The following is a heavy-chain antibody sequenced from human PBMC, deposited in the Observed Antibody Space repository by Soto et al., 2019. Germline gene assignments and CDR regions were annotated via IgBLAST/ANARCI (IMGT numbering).Heavy chain of an antibody. CDR1: GFTFSSYA. Sequence: GGSLRLSCAASGFTFSSYAMHWVRQAPGKGLEWVAVISYDGSNKYYADSVKGRFTISRDNSKNTLYLQMNSLRAEDTAVYYCESPRYSSREGDAFDIWGQGTMVTVSS. CDR3: ESPRYSSREGDAFDI. CDR2: ISYDGSNK. D-gene: IGHD5-18*01. J-gene: IGHJ3*02. V-gene: IGHV3-30-3*01.